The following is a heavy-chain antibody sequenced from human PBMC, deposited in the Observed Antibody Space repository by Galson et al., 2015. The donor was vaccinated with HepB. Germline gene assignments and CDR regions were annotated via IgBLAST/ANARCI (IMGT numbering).Heavy chain of an antibody. V-gene: IGHV1-3*04. D-gene: IGHD3-3*01. CDR1: GYTFTSST. CDR3: ARDPGTIFGVVIPPDY. Sequence: SVKVSCKASGYTFTSSTLHWVRQAPGQRPEWMGWINTGNGNTKYSQKFQGRVTFTRDTSASAAYMELSSLRSEDTAVYYCARDPGTIFGVVIPPDYWGQGTLVTVSS. J-gene: IGHJ4*02. CDR2: INTGNGNT.